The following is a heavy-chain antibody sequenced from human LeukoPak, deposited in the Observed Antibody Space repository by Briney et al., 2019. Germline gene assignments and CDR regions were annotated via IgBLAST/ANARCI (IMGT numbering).Heavy chain of an antibody. CDR3: ASIMITFGGVIPTDY. CDR2: ISGSGGST. V-gene: IGHV3-23*01. CDR1: GLTFSSYA. J-gene: IGHJ4*02. Sequence: PGGSLRLSCAASGLTFSSYAMSWVRQAPGKGLEWVSAISGSGGSTYYADSVKGRFTISRDNSKNTLYLQMNSLRAEDTAVYYCASIMITFGGVIPTDYWGQGTLVTVSS. D-gene: IGHD3-16*02.